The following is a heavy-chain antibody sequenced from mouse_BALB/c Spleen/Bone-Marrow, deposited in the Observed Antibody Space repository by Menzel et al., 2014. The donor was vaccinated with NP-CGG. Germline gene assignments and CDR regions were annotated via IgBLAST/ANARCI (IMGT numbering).Heavy chain of an antibody. CDR2: IYLGDGDT. J-gene: IGHJ4*01. CDR3: ARGARSAMDY. V-gene: IGHV1-80*01. CDR1: GYAFSTYW. Sequence: VQLQESGAELVRPESSVKISCKASGYAFSTYWMIWVKQRPGQGLEWIGQIYLGDGDTNYNGKFKGKATLTADKSSSTAYMQLSSLTSEDSAVYFCARGARSAMDYWGQGTSVTVSS.